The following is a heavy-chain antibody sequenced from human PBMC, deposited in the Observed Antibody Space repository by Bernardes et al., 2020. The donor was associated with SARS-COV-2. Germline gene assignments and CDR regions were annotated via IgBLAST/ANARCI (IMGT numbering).Heavy chain of an antibody. CDR3: ARAGYCSSTSCDDYYYGMDV. V-gene: IGHV3-7*03. J-gene: IGHJ6*02. D-gene: IGHD2-2*01. Sequence: GGSLRLSCAASGFTFSSYWMSWVRQAPGKGLEWVANIKQDGSEKYYVDSVKGRFTISRDNAKNSLYLQMNSLRAEDTAVYYCARAGYCSSTSCDDYYYGMDVWGQGTTVTVSS. CDR1: GFTFSSYW. CDR2: IKQDGSEK.